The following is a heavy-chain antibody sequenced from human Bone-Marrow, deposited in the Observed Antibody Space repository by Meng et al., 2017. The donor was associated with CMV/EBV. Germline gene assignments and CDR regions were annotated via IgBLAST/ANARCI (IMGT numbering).Heavy chain of an antibody. J-gene: IGHJ4*02. CDR1: GFTFSSYA. D-gene: IGHD3-3*01. Sequence: GGSLRLSCAASGFTFSSYAMSWVRQAPGKGLEWVSAISGSGGSTYYADSVKGRFTISRDNSKNTLYLQMNSLRAEDTAVYYCARVNYDFWSGPYYFDSWGQGTLVTGSS. CDR3: ARVNYDFWSGPYYFDS. CDR2: ISGSGGST. V-gene: IGHV3-23*01.